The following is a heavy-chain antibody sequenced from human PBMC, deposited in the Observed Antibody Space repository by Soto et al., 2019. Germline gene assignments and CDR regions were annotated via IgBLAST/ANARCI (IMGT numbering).Heavy chain of an antibody. J-gene: IGHJ6*03. CDR3: ARVHGYGRPYYYYYMDV. CDR1: GFTFSSYS. V-gene: IGHV3-21*01. CDR2: ISSSSSYI. Sequence: EVQLVESGGGLVKPGGSLRLSCAASGFTFSSYSMNWVRQAPGKGLEWVSSISSSSSYIYYADSVKGRFTISRDNAKNSLYLQMNSLRAEDTAVYYCARVHGYGRPYYYYYMDVWGKGTTVTVSS. D-gene: IGHD5-18*01.